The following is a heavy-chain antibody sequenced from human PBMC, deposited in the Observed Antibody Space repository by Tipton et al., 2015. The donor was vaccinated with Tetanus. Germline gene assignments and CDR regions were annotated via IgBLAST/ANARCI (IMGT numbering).Heavy chain of an antibody. J-gene: IGHJ4*02. CDR1: GFTFSSYA. D-gene: IGHD6-13*01. Sequence: SLRLSCAASGFTFSSYAMTWVHQAPGKGLEWVSAISGSGDTTYYPDSVKGRFAISRDNSKNTLYLQMNSLRGEDAAVYYCAKEGHSSPTTPYIDYWGQGTLVTVSS. CDR3: AKEGHSSPTTPYIDY. CDR2: ISGSGDTT. V-gene: IGHV3-23*01.